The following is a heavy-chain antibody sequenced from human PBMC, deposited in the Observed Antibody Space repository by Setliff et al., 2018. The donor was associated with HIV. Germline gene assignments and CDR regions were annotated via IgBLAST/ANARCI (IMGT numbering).Heavy chain of an antibody. CDR2: IHPTGHI. CDR3: ARDQA. V-gene: IGHV4-34*01. Sequence: SETLSLTCVASGGSLSSYYWNWIRQTPGKGLEWIGEIHPTGHINYNPSYKSRVTISVDTSKNQFSLKLSSVTAADTAVYYCARDQAWGQGTMVTVSS. D-gene: IGHD2-2*01. J-gene: IGHJ3*01. CDR1: GGSLSSYY.